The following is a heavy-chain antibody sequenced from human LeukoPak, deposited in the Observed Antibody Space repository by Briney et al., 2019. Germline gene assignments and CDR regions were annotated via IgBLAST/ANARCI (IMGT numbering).Heavy chain of an antibody. D-gene: IGHD5-18*01. J-gene: IGHJ3*02. CDR3: ARDRLQLWSGDDAFDI. Sequence: ASVKVSCKASGYTFTGYYMHWVRQAPGQGLEWMGWINPNSGGTNYAQKFQGWVTMTRDTSISTAYMELSRLRSDDTAVYYCARDRLQLWSGDDAFDIWGQGTMVTVSS. CDR1: GYTFTGYY. CDR2: INPNSGGT. V-gene: IGHV1-2*04.